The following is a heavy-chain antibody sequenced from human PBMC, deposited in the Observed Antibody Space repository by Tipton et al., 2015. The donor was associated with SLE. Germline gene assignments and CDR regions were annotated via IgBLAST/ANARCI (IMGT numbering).Heavy chain of an antibody. J-gene: IGHJ5*02. CDR1: GGSVSSGSYY. Sequence: TLSLTCTVSGGSVSSGSYYWSWIRQPPGKGLEWIGYISHGGRTYYNPSLKNRITMSVDRSNNQFSLNLTSVTAADTAVYYCARKTMVRGEPGWFDPWAREPWSSSPQ. CDR2: ISHGGRT. D-gene: IGHD3-10*01. CDR3: ARKTMVRGEPGWFDP. V-gene: IGHV4-30-2*01.